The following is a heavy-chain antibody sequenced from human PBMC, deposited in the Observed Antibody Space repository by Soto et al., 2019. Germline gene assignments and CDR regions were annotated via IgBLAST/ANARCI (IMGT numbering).Heavy chain of an antibody. CDR1: GDAFKSYA. Sequence: QVLLLQSGGEVKRPGSSVKVSCKASGDAFKSYAISWVRQAPGQGLEYMGGIIPSYDRAKYAQKFQGRLTVTADIYTSTVSMELSGMTSEDTAVYFCVRDPTNDYADDTFDYWGQGTKVIVSS. D-gene: IGHD4-17*01. J-gene: IGHJ4*02. V-gene: IGHV1-69*06. CDR3: VRDPTNDYADDTFDY. CDR2: IIPSYDRA.